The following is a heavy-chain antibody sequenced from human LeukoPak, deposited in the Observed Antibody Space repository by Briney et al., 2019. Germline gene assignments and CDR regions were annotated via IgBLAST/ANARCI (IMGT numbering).Heavy chain of an antibody. D-gene: IGHD3-10*01. V-gene: IGHV4-4*07. Sequence: SETLSLTCTVSGGSISSYYWSWIRQPAGKGLEWIGRIYTSGSTNYNPSLKSRVTMSVDTSKNQFSLKLSSVTAADTAVYYCARNDYYGSGSYDWFDPWGQGTLVTVSS. CDR1: GGSISSYY. J-gene: IGHJ5*02. CDR2: IYTSGST. CDR3: ARNDYYGSGSYDWFDP.